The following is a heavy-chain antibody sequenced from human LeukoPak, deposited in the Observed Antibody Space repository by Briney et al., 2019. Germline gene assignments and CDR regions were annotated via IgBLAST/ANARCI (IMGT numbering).Heavy chain of an antibody. J-gene: IGHJ4*02. V-gene: IGHV4-4*02. CDR3: AVKYYDSSGYYGLFDY. Sequence: SETLSLTCAVSGGSISSTDWWSWVRQPPGKGLEWIGEIYYSGSTNYNPSLKSRVTISVDTSKNQFSLKLSSVTAADTAVYYCAVKYYDSSGYYGLFDYWGQGTLVTVSS. CDR1: GGSISSTDW. D-gene: IGHD3-22*01. CDR2: IYYSGST.